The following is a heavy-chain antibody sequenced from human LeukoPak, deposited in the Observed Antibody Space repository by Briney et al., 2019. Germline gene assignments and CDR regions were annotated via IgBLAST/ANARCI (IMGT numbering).Heavy chain of an antibody. Sequence: SVKVSCKASGGTFSSYAISWVRQAPGQGLEWMGGIIPIFGTANYAQKFQGRVTITTDESTSTAYMELSSLRSEDTAVYYCARGRLAAAGTMASRRFDYWGQGTLVTVSS. D-gene: IGHD6-13*01. CDR1: GGTFSSYA. CDR3: ARGRLAAAGTMASRRFDY. J-gene: IGHJ4*02. CDR2: IIPIFGTA. V-gene: IGHV1-69*05.